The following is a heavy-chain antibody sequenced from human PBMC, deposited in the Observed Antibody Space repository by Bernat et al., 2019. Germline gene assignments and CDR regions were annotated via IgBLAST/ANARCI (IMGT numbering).Heavy chain of an antibody. V-gene: IGHV3-33*08. CDR1: GFTVSSNY. CDR2: IWYDGSNK. CDR3: ARGGGYYYYYMDV. D-gene: IGHD3-16*01. J-gene: IGHJ6*03. Sequence: VQLVETGGGLIQPGGSLRLSCAASGFTVSSNYMSWVRQAPGKGLEWVAVIWYDGSNKYYADSVKGRFTISRDNSKNTLYLQMNSLRAEDTAVYYCARGGGYYYYYMDVWGKGTTVTVSS.